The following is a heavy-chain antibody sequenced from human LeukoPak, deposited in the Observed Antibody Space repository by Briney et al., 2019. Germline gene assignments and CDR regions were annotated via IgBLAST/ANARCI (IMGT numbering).Heavy chain of an antibody. CDR2: ISYDGSKT. J-gene: IGHJ4*02. CDR1: GFTFSSHA. CDR3: ARGEYYFDY. V-gene: IGHV3-30-3*01. Sequence: GGSLRLSCAASGFTFSSHAMNWVRQAPGKGLEWVAIISYDGSKTYYADSVKGRFTISRDNSKNTLYLQMNSLTAEDTAVYYCARGEYYFDYWGQGTLVTVSS.